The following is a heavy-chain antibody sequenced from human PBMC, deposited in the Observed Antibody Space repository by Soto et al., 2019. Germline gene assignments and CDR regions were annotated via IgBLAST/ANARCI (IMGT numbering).Heavy chain of an antibody. CDR1: GYTFTRYH. CDR3: GRDQSGTGYYVDWFDP. J-gene: IGHJ5*02. Sequence: ASVTVSCKASGYTFTRYHMDWVGHSTELVLEWMGWINAGNSNTYYSEKFEGRVTFTRDTVATTVNMELTSLTSEDTAVYYCGRDQSGTGYYVDWFDPWGQGTLVTVSS. CDR2: INAGNSNT. V-gene: IGHV1-3*01. D-gene: IGHD3-10*02.